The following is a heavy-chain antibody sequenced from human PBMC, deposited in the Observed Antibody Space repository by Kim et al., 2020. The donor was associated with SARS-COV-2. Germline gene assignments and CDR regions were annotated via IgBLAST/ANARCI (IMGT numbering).Heavy chain of an antibody. J-gene: IGHJ4*02. D-gene: IGHD2-2*01. Sequence: GGSLRLSCAVSGIPFSDAWFTWVRQAPGKGLEWLGRIKSKSDGGTSDLAAPVKCSFAISRDDSKNTLHLLMISLRTDDSAVYFCTTVSMRWGQGTRVTVS. CDR2: IKSKSDGGTS. V-gene: IGHV3-15*01. CDR1: GIPFSDAW. CDR3: TTVSMR.